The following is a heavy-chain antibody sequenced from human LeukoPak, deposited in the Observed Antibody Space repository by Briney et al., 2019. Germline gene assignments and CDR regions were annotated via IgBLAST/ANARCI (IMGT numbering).Heavy chain of an antibody. CDR2: INPNSGGT. CDR3: ARWEELLSYLDY. Sequence: ASVKVSCKASGYTFTGYYMYWVRQAPGQGLEWMGWINPNSGGTNYAQKFQGWVTMTRDTPISTAYMELSRLRSDDTAVYYCARWEELLSYLDYWGQGTLVTVSS. D-gene: IGHD2-15*01. J-gene: IGHJ4*02. CDR1: GYTFTGYY. V-gene: IGHV1-2*04.